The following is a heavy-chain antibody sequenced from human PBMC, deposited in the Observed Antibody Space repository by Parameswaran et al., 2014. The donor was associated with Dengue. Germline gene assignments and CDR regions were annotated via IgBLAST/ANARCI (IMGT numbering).Heavy chain of an antibody. Sequence: VRQMPGKALEWLALIYWDDDKRYSPSLKSRLTITKDTSKNQVVLTMTNMDPVDTATYYCAHGDVDTAMVTFDYWGQGTLVTVSS. CDR3: AHGDVDTAMVTFDY. CDR2: IYWDDDK. D-gene: IGHD5-18*01. J-gene: IGHJ4*02. V-gene: IGHV2-5*02.